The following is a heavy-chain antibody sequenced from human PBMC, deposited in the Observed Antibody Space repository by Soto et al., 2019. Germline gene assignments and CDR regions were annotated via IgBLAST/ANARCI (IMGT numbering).Heavy chain of an antibody. CDR1: GYTFTSYY. D-gene: IGHD1-20*01. CDR2: INPSGGST. J-gene: IGHJ5*02. Sequence: ASVKVSCKPSGYTFTSYYMHWVRQAPGQGLEWMGIINPSGGSTSYAQKFQGRVTMTRDTSTSTVYMELSSLRSDDTAVYYCAREGITGTWFGPWGQGTLVTVSS. CDR3: AREGITGTWFGP. V-gene: IGHV1-46*01.